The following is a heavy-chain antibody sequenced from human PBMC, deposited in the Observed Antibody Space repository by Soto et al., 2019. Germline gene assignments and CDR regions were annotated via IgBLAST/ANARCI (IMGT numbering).Heavy chain of an antibody. CDR2: ISSNSGSI. V-gene: IGHV3-9*03. CDR1: GFPFHEFA. D-gene: IGHD6-25*01. Sequence: EVQLVESGGTLVQPGGSLRLSCVASGFPFHEFAMHWVRQPPGKGLEWVSRISSNSGSIGYADSVKGRFTISRDNAKKSLYLQMNGLRVEDMALYFCASAAYWGQGTLVTVS. J-gene: IGHJ4*02. CDR3: ASAAY.